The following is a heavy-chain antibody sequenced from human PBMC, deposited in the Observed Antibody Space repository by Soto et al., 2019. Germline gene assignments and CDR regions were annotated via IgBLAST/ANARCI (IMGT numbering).Heavy chain of an antibody. CDR1: GYSFTSYW. D-gene: IGHD2-21*01. Sequence: GESLKISCKGSGYSFTSYWIGWVRQMPGKGLEWMGIIYPGDSDTRYSPSFQGQVTISADKSISTAYLQWSSLKASDTAMYYCARPATSYCGGECYPPGAFDIWGQGTMVTVSS. CDR2: IYPGDSDT. CDR3: ARPATSYCGGECYPPGAFDI. V-gene: IGHV5-51*01. J-gene: IGHJ3*02.